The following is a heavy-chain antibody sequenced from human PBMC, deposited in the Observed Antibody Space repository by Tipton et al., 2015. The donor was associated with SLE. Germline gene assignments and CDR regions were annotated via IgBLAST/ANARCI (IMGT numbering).Heavy chain of an antibody. CDR1: GGSISSYY. CDR2: IYYSGST. Sequence: TLSLTCTVSGGSISSYYWSWIRQPPGKGLEWIGYIYYSGSTNYNPSLKSRVTISIETSRNQFSLKLTSVTAADTAVYYCVRDGFCRNGVCYRNWFDPWGPGSLVTVS. V-gene: IGHV4-59*12. J-gene: IGHJ5*02. D-gene: IGHD2-8*01. CDR3: VRDGFCRNGVCYRNWFDP.